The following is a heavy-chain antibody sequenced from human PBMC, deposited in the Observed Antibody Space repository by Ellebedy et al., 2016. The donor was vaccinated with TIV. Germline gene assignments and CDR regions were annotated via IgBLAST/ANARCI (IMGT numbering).Heavy chain of an antibody. D-gene: IGHD3-22*01. CDR3: ARMIGFYDTSGYFHDS. J-gene: IGHJ4*02. Sequence: DSVRDRFTISRDNAKNSLYLQMSSLRPEDTAVYYCARMIGFYDTSGYFHDSWGQGTLLTVPS. V-gene: IGHV3-21*06.